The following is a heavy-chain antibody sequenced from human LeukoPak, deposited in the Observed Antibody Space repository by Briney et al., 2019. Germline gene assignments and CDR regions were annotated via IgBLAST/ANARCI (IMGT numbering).Heavy chain of an antibody. CDR3: AKDFTPHRGSYGIDY. V-gene: IGHV3-33*06. CDR1: GFTFSSYG. CDR2: IWYDGINE. Sequence: GRSLRLSCAASGFTFSSYGMHWVRQSPGKGLEWLAVIWYDGINEYYADSVKGRFTISRDNSKNTLYMQMNSLRAEDKAVYYCAKDFTPHRGSYGIDYWGQGTLVTVSS. J-gene: IGHJ4*02. D-gene: IGHD1-26*01.